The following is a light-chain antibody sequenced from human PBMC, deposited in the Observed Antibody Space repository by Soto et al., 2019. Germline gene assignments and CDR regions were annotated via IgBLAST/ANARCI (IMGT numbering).Light chain of an antibody. CDR3: QQYYSTPSPT. J-gene: IGKJ4*01. CDR2: WAS. Sequence: DIVMTQSPDSLAVSLGERATINCKSSQSVLFSSNNKNYLAWYQQKPGQPPKLLISWASTRESGVPDRFSGSGSETDFTLTISSLQAEDAAVYHCQQYYSTPSPTFGGGTKVEIK. CDR1: QSVLFSSNNKNY. V-gene: IGKV4-1*01.